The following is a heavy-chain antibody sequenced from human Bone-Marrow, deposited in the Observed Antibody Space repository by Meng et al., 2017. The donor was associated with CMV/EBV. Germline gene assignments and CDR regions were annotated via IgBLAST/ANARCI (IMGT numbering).Heavy chain of an antibody. Sequence: GGSLRLSCAASGFTVSSNYMSWVRQAPGKGLEWVSVIYSGGSTYYADSVKGRFTISRDNSKNTLYLQMNSLRAEDTAVYYCARDRTDCSSTSCYTDGMDVWGQGTTVTVSS. J-gene: IGHJ6*02. V-gene: IGHV3-66*02. CDR3: ARDRTDCSSTSCYTDGMDV. CDR2: IYSGGST. CDR1: GFTVSSNY. D-gene: IGHD2-2*02.